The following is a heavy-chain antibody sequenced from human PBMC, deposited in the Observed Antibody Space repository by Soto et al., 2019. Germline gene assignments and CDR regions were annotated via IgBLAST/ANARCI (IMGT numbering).Heavy chain of an antibody. CDR1: GYTFTSHA. D-gene: IGHD3-22*01. V-gene: IGHV1-3*01. J-gene: IGHJ4*02. CDR2: INAGNGNT. Sequence: QVQLVQSGAEVKKPGASVKVSCKASGYTFTSHAMHWVRQAPGQRLEWMGWINAGNGNTKYSQKFQGRVTITRDTSASTAYMELSSLRSEDTAVYYCARDFGYYYDSSGDYWGQGTLVTVSS. CDR3: ARDFGYYYDSSGDY.